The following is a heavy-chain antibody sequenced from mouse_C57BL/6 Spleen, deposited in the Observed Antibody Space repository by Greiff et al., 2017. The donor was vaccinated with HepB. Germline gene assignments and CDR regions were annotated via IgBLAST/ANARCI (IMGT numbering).Heavy chain of an antibody. D-gene: IGHD1-1*01. J-gene: IGHJ1*03. Sequence: EVQLQESGTVLARPGASVKMSCKTSGYTFTSYWMHWVKQRPGQGLEWIGAIYPGNSDPSYHQKCKGKAKLTAVTSASTAYMELSSRTNEDSAVYYCTRLSYYYGSSHYWYFEVWGTGTTVTVSS. CDR1: GYTFTSYW. CDR3: TRLSYYYGSSHYWYFEV. V-gene: IGHV1-5*01. CDR2: IYPGNSDP.